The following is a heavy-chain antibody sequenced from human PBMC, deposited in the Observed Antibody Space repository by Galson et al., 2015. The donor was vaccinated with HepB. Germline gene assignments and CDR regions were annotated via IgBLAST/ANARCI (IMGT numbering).Heavy chain of an antibody. CDR3: ARHAVEWVAPRTAPFFDY. D-gene: IGHD2-15*01. CDR1: GGSISSSSYY. J-gene: IGHJ4*02. CDR2: IYYSGST. Sequence: SETLSLTCTVSGGSISSSSYYWGWIRQPPGKGLEWIGSIYYSGSTYYNPSLKSRVTISVDTSKNQFSLKLSSVTAADTAVYYCARHAVEWVAPRTAPFFDYWGQGTLVTVSS. V-gene: IGHV4-39*01.